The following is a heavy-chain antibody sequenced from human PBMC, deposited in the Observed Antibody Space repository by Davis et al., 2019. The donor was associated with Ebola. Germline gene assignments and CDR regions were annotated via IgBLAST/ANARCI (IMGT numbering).Heavy chain of an antibody. D-gene: IGHD1-26*01. V-gene: IGHV1-24*01. CDR1: GHTLTELS. CDR3: ATWEAVATRWYFDY. CDR2: FDPEDGET. J-gene: IGHJ4*02. Sequence: AALVKVSCKVSGHTLTELSMHWVRQAPGKGLEWMGGFDPEDGETIYAQKFQGRVTMTEDTSTDTAYMELSSLRSEDTAVYYCATWEAVATRWYFDYWGQGTLVTVSS.